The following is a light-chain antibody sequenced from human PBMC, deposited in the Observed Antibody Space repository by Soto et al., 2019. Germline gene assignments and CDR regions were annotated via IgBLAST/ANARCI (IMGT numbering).Light chain of an antibody. CDR3: CSYTTSNTRQIV. V-gene: IGLV2-14*01. J-gene: IGLJ1*01. CDR2: DVS. CDR1: RSDIVGYNY. Sequence: QSVLTQPASVSGSPGQSITISCTGTRSDIVGYNYVSWYQQQPGKAPKFMIYDVSNRPSGVSNRFSGSKSGNTASLTISGLQAEDEADYYCCSYTTSNTRQIVFGTGTKVTVL.